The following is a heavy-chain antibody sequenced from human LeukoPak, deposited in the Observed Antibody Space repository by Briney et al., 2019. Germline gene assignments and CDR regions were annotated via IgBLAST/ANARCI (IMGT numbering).Heavy chain of an antibody. V-gene: IGHV1-8*01. CDR3: ASFGYGDYRYYFDY. CDR2: MNPNSGNT. CDR1: GYTLTSYD. D-gene: IGHD4-17*01. J-gene: IGHJ4*01. Sequence: SVKVSRKASGYTLTSYDINCVRDATAQGLECMGWMNPNSGNTGYAQKFQGRVTMTSNTTRSTAYMELSRLRSEDAAVYYCASFGYGDYRYYFDYWGQGTLVTVSS.